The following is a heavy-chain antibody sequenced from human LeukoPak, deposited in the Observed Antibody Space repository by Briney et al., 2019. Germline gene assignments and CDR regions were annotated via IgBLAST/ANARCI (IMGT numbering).Heavy chain of an antibody. CDR3: ARVETSGGYSYGYDY. V-gene: IGHV1-2*02. J-gene: IGHJ4*02. CDR2: INPNSGGT. CDR1: GYIFTDYY. Sequence: ASVKVSCKASGYIFTDYYMHWVRQAPGQGLEWMGWINPNSGGTNYAQKFQGRVTMTRDTSISTAYMELSRLRSDDTAVYYCARVETSGGYSYGYDYWGQGTLVTVSS. D-gene: IGHD5-18*01.